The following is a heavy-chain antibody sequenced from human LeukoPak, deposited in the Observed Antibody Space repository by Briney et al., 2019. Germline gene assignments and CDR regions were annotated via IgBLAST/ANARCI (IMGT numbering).Heavy chain of an antibody. J-gene: IGHJ6*03. D-gene: IGHD6-19*01. CDR1: GYTFTNFD. Sequence: GASVTVSCKASGYTFTNFDINWVRQATGQGLEWKGWMNPNSGNTVYAQKFQGRVTMTMNTSITTAYMELSSLISEDTAVYYCARGPQWRGDYYYIDVWGRGTTVTVSS. CDR3: ARGPQWRGDYYYIDV. V-gene: IGHV1-8*01. CDR2: MNPNSGNT.